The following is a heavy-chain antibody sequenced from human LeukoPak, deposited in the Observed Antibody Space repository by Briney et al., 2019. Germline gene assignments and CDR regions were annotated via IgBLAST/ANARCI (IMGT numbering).Heavy chain of an antibody. CDR3: ASTSMITMIVTPAGGDYFDY. Sequence: GRSLRLSCAASGFTFSSYGMHWVRQAPGKGLEWVAVISYDGSNKYYADSVKGRFTISRDNSKNTLYLQMNSLRAEDTAVYYCASTSMITMIVTPAGGDYFDYWGQGTLVTVSS. CDR2: ISYDGSNK. CDR1: GFTFSSYG. D-gene: IGHD3-22*01. V-gene: IGHV3-30*19. J-gene: IGHJ4*02.